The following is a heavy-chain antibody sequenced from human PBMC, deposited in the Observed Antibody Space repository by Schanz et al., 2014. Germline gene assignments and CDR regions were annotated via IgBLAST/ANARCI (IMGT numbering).Heavy chain of an antibody. Sequence: QVQLQESGPGLVKPSETLSLTCTVSGVSIGGYYWSWIRQPPGKGLEWIGYIFFSGSTTYNPSFNGRGPIKVHMSKTHSPRTLTPVTAADTAVYYCARLGVGDKAYYYYGTDVWGQGTTVLVSS. CDR2: IFFSGST. V-gene: IGHV4-59*08. CDR3: ARLGVGDKAYYYYGTDV. J-gene: IGHJ6*02. D-gene: IGHD1-26*01. CDR1: GVSIGGYY.